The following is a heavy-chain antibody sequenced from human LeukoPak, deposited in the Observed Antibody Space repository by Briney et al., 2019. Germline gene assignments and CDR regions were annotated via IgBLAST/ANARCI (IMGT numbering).Heavy chain of an antibody. CDR1: GFTFSSYG. J-gene: IGHJ4*02. D-gene: IGHD5-18*01. CDR2: ISGSGGST. Sequence: PGGSLRLSCAASGFTFSSYGMSWVRQAPGKGLEWVSAISGSGGSTYYADSVKGRFTISRDNSKNTLYLQMNSLRAEDTAVYYCARGGYSYGYQRGFFDYWGQGTLVTVSS. CDR3: ARGGYSYGYQRGFFDY. V-gene: IGHV3-23*01.